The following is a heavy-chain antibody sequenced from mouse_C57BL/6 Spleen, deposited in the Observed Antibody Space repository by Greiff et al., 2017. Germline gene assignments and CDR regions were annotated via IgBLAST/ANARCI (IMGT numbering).Heavy chain of an antibody. D-gene: IGHD1-1*01. V-gene: IGHV5-17*01. CDR1: GFTFSDYG. J-gene: IGHJ3*01. Sequence: EVHLVESGGGLVKPGGSLKLSCAASGFTFSDYGMHWVRQAPEKGLEWVAYISSGSSTIYYADTVKGRFTISRDNAKNTLFLQMTSLRSEDTAMYYCARPYYYGSAWFAYWGQGTLVTVSA. CDR2: ISSGSSTI. CDR3: ARPYYYGSAWFAY.